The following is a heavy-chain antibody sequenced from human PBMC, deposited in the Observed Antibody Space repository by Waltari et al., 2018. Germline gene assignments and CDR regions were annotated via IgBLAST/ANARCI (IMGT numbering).Heavy chain of an antibody. CDR2: IYYSGST. V-gene: IGHV4-59*11. CDR1: GGSISSHY. Sequence: QVQLQESGPGLVKPSETLSLTCTVSGGSISSHYWSWIRQPPGKGLEWIGYIYYSGSTNYNPSLKSRVTISVDTSKNQCSLKLSSVTAADTAVYYCAREVDSSGQPLDYWGQGTLVTVSS. D-gene: IGHD3-22*01. J-gene: IGHJ4*02. CDR3: AREVDSSGQPLDY.